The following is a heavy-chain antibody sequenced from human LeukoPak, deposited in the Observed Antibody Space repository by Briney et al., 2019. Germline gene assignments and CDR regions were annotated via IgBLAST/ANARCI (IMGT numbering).Heavy chain of an antibody. CDR3: ARVAEMATIRHYYYGMGV. V-gene: IGHV1-69*13. CDR1: GYTFTSYY. CDR2: IIPIFGTA. J-gene: IGHJ6*02. D-gene: IGHD5-24*01. Sequence: EASVKVSCKAFGYTFTSYYIQWVRQAPGQGLEWMGGIIPIFGTANYAQKFQGRVTITADESTSTAYMELSSLKSEDTAVYYCARVAEMATIRHYYYGMGVWGQGTTVTVSS.